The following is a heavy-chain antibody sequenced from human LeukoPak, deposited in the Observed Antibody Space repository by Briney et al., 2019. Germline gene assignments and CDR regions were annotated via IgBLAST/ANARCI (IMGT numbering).Heavy chain of an antibody. Sequence: GGSLRLSCAASGFTVSSNYMSWVRQAPGKGLEWVSVISGSDTRTYYADSVKGRFTISRDNSKNTLYLQMSSLRAEDTAVYYCAKPLSGWYSFDYWGQGTLVTVSS. V-gene: IGHV3-23*01. J-gene: IGHJ4*02. CDR1: GFTVSSNY. CDR3: AKPLSGWYSFDY. CDR2: ISGSDTRT. D-gene: IGHD6-19*01.